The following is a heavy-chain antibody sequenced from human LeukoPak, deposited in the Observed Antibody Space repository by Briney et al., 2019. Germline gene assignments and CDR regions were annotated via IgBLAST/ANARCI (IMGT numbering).Heavy chain of an antibody. J-gene: IGHJ5*02. CDR2: INPSGGST. CDR3: ATARPSHGYYGTNWLDP. Sequence: GASVKGSCKASGYTSTTHYIHWVRQAPGQGLEWMGIINPSGGSTTYAQKFQGRVTMTRDTSTNTVFMDLSSLRSEDTAIYYCATARPSHGYYGTNWLDPWGQGTLVTVSS. CDR1: GYTSTTHY. V-gene: IGHV1-46*01. D-gene: IGHD3-22*01.